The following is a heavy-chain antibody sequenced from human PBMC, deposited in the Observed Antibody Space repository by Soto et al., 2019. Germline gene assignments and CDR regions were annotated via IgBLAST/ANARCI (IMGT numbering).Heavy chain of an antibody. Sequence: QVQLQESGPGLVKPSETLSLSCAVSGVSITSTDWWSWVRQPPGKGLQWIGEVSLGGGANYNPSLMIRVTRSLDNSQNQFSLTLNSVTAADTAVYFCAGSTADTTLKASSFWGQGTLVTVSS. CDR3: AGSTADTTLKASSF. J-gene: IGHJ4*02. CDR2: VSLGGGA. D-gene: IGHD4-4*01. V-gene: IGHV4-4*02. CDR1: GVSITSTDW.